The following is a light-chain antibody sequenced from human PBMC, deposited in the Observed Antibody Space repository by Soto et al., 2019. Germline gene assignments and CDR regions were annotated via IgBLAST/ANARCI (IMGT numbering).Light chain of an antibody. CDR2: GAS. CDR1: QSVSST. J-gene: IGKJ2*01. V-gene: IGKV3-15*01. CDR3: QQYNNWRPRYT. Sequence: EIVMTQSPATLSVSPGERATLSCRASQSVSSTLAWYQQKPGQAPRLLIYGASTRATGIPARFSGSGSGTEFTLTISSLQSEDFAVYYCQQYNNWRPRYTFGQGTKLEIK.